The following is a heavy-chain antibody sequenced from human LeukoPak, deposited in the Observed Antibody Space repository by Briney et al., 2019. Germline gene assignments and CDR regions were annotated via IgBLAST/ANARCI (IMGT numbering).Heavy chain of an antibody. J-gene: IGHJ4*02. Sequence: SETLSLTCTVSGGSISSYYWSWIRQPAGKGLEWIGRIYTSGSTNYNPSLKSRVTMSVDTSKNQFSLKLSSVTAADTAVYYCARVEDYVWGSYRYTHYFDYWGQGTLVTVSS. CDR3: ARVEDYVWGSYRYTHYFDY. CDR2: IYTSGST. CDR1: GGSISSYY. V-gene: IGHV4-4*07. D-gene: IGHD3-16*02.